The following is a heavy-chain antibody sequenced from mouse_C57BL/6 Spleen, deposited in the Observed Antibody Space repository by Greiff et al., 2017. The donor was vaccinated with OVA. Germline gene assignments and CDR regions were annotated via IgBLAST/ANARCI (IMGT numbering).Heavy chain of an antibody. V-gene: IGHV1-64*01. CDR2: IHPNSGST. J-gene: IGHJ2*01. CDR3: ARTPLSTKVKSY. D-gene: IGHD2-2*01. Sequence: VQLQQPGAELVQPGASVKLSCKASGYTFTSYWMHWVKQRPGQGLEWIGMIHPNSGSTNYTEKFKSKATLPVANSSSTAYMQLSNLTSEDSAVYYCARTPLSTKVKSYWGQGTTLTVSS. CDR1: GYTFTSYW.